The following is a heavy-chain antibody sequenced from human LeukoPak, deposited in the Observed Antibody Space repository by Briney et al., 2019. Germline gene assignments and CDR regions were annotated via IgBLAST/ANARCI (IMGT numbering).Heavy chain of an antibody. CDR3: ARRVIESAAGIPGAFDI. V-gene: IGHV4-39*01. Sequence: ASETLSLTCAVYGGSFSGYYWGWIRQPPGKGLEWIGSIYYSGSTYYNPSLKSRVTISVDTSKNQFSLKLSSVTAADTAVYYCARRVIESAAGIPGAFDIWGQGTMVTVSS. CDR2: IYYSGST. J-gene: IGHJ3*02. D-gene: IGHD2-2*01. CDR1: GGSFSGYY.